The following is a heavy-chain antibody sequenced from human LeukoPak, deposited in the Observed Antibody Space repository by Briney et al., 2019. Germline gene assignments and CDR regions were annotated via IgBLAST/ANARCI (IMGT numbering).Heavy chain of an antibody. CDR2: ITESGGTT. CDR1: GFTFNNYA. Sequence: GGSLRLSCAASGFTFNNYAMRWVRQAPGRGLEWVSSITESGGTTYYADSVKGRFTISRDNSKNTLHLQMNSLRAEDTAVYFCAKSPGSGWSYFDSWGQGTLVTVSS. D-gene: IGHD6-19*01. CDR3: AKSPGSGWSYFDS. J-gene: IGHJ4*02. V-gene: IGHV3-23*01.